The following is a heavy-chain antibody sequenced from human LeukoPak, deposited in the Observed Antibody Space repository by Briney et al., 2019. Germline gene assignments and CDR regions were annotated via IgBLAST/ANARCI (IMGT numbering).Heavy chain of an antibody. Sequence: ASVKVSCKAPEYIFTNFDIHWVGQATGQGVEGMGWMNTDSGKTGYAQKFQGRVTMTRNTSTNTAYMEVSSLRSGETAVYYCASDGRGRAFDYWGQGSRVTVSS. CDR1: EYIFTNFD. CDR2: MNTDSGKT. V-gene: IGHV1-8*01. CDR3: ASDGRGRAFDY. J-gene: IGHJ4*02. D-gene: IGHD3-16*01.